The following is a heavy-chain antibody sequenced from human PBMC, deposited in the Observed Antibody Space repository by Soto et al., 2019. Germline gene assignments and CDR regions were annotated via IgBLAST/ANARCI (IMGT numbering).Heavy chain of an antibody. J-gene: IGHJ6*02. CDR1: GGSISSSSYY. CDR3: ARHNGPLYVGYYYDMDV. CDR2: IYYSGYT. V-gene: IGHV4-39*01. Sequence: QLQLQESGPGLVKPSETLSLTCTVSGGSISSSSYYWGWIRQPPGKGLEWIGSIYYSGYTYYNPSLNSRVTISVDTSKIQFSLKLSSVTAADTAVYYCARHNGPLYVGYYYDMDVWGQGTTVTVSS. D-gene: IGHD3-16*01.